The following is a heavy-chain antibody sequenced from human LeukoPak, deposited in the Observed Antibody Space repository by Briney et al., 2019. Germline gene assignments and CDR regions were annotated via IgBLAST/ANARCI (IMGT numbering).Heavy chain of an antibody. D-gene: IGHD3-10*01. J-gene: IGHJ4*02. Sequence: PGGSLRLSCAASGFTVSSNYMSWVRQAPGKGLEWVSVIYGIGTTYYTDSVKGRFTISRDNSKNTLYLQMNSLRAEDTAVYYCATGRFGESQNDHWGQGTLVTVSS. CDR2: IYGIGTT. CDR1: GFTVSSNY. V-gene: IGHV3-53*01. CDR3: ATGRFGESQNDH.